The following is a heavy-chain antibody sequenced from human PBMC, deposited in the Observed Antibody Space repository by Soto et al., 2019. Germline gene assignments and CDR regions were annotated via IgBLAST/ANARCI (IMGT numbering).Heavy chain of an antibody. CDR2: INTYNGMT. V-gene: IGHV1-18*01. CDR1: GYTFINYH. D-gene: IGHD5-12*01. Sequence: QVQLVRSGGEVKKPGASVTVSCKASGYTFINYHITWVRQAPGQGLEWMAWINTYNGMTDYAQRFQGRVTMTRDTSTSTAYMELRTLGSDDTAVYFCAKSPRGEMATDWGQGTLVTVSS. CDR3: AKSPRGEMATD. J-gene: IGHJ4*02.